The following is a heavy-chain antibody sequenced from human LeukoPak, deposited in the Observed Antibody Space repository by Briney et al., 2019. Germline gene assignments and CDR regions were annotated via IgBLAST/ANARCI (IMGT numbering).Heavy chain of an antibody. V-gene: IGHV1-18*01. CDR1: GYTFTSYG. Sequence: GASVKVSCKXSGYTFTSYGISWVRQAPGQGLEWMGWISAYNGNTNYAQKLQGRVTMTTDTSTSTAYMELRSLRSDDTAVYYCARVTRDSSGYYRFDYWGQGTLVTVSS. D-gene: IGHD3-22*01. J-gene: IGHJ4*02. CDR2: ISAYNGNT. CDR3: ARVTRDSSGYYRFDY.